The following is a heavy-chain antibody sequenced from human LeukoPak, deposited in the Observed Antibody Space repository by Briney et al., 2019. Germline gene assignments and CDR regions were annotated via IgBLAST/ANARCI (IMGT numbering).Heavy chain of an antibody. CDR2: TYYRSKWYN. V-gene: IGHV6-1*01. CDR1: GDSVSSNSAA. Sequence: SQTLSLTCAISGDSVSSNSAAWNWIRQSPSRGLEWLGRTYYRSKWYNDYAVSVKRRMTINPDTSKNQLSLQLKSVTPEDTAVYYCTRDQCSGGSCWGWFDPWGQGTLVTVSS. CDR3: TRDQCSGGSCWGWFDP. D-gene: IGHD2-15*01. J-gene: IGHJ5*02.